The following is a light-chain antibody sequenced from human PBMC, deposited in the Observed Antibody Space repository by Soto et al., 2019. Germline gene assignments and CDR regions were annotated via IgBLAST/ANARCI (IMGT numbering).Light chain of an antibody. CDR2: EGS. Sequence: QSALTQPASVSGSPGQSITISCTGTSSDVGCYNLVSWYQQHPGEAPKLMIYEGSKRPSGVSNRFSGSKSGNTASLTISGLQAEDESDYYCCSYAGSSTFGVVFGGGTKLTVL. V-gene: IGLV2-23*03. CDR3: CSYAGSSTFGVV. CDR1: SSDVGCYNL. J-gene: IGLJ2*01.